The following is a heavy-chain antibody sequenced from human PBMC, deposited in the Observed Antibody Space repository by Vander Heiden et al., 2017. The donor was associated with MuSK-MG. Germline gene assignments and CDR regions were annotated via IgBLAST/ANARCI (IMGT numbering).Heavy chain of an antibody. J-gene: IGHJ4*02. CDR2: IYPGDSDT. V-gene: IGHV5-51*03. D-gene: IGHD3-9*01. CDR3: ARLRNVDWSIDY. Sequence: EVQRVQSGAEVKKPEESLKISCKGSGYSFSSYSNGWVRQMPGTGLEWRGIIYPGDSDTRYSPSFQGQVTISADKSISTAYLQWSSLKASDTAMYYGARLRNVDWSIDYWGQGTLVTVSS. CDR1: GYSFSSYS.